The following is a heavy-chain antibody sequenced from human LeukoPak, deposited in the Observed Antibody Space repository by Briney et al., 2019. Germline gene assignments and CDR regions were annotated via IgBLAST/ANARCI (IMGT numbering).Heavy chain of an antibody. J-gene: IGHJ4*02. V-gene: IGHV1-18*01. CDR1: GYTFTSYG. CDR2: ISAYNGNT. D-gene: IGHD1-26*01. CDR3: ARVPGVQGYRGSSDY. Sequence: GASVKVSCKASGYTFTSYGISWVRQAPGQGLEWMGWISAYNGNTNYAQKLQGRVTMTTDTSTSTAYLELSSLRSDDTAVYYCARVPGVQGYRGSSDYWGQGTLVTVSS.